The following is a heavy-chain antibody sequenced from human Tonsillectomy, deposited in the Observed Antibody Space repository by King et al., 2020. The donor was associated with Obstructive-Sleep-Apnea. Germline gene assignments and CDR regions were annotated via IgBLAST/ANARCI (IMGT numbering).Heavy chain of an antibody. CDR1: GGSFSSHY. V-gene: IGHV4-59*11. CDR3: ARRNAGGSGTYYNGGLDY. D-gene: IGHD3-10*01. Sequence: QLQESGPGLVKPSETLSLTCTVSGGSFSSHYWTWIRQPPGKGLEWIGYIYYSGSTNYNPSLKIRVTISLDTSKNQFSLKLSSVAAADTAVYYGARRNAGGSGTYYNGGLDYWGQGTLVTVSS. J-gene: IGHJ4*02. CDR2: IYYSGST.